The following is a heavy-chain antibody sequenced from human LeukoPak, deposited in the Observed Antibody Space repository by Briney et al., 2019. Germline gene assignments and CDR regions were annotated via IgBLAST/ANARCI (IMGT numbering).Heavy chain of an antibody. CDR1: GGTFSSYA. CDR3: AKYCTGGSCYFDH. D-gene: IGHD2-15*01. CDR2: IIPIFGTA. J-gene: IGHJ4*02. Sequence: SVNVSCKASGGTFSSYAISWVRQAPGQGLEWMGGIIPIFGTANYAQKFQGRVTITADESTSTAYMELSSLRSEDTAVYYCAKYCTGGSCYFDHWGQGTLVTVSS. V-gene: IGHV1-69*13.